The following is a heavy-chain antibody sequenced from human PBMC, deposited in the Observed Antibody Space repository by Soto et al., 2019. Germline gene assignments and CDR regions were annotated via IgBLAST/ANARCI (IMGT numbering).Heavy chain of an antibody. CDR1: GFILSTYA. Sequence: QVQLVESGGGVVQPGRSLRLSCAASGFILSTYAMYWVRQAPGKGLEWVAVISYDGNNKYYPDSVKGRFTISRDNSKNTLYLQMNSLRAEDTAVYYCARAGCDGGSCYTLVGLRYGMDVWGQGTTVTVSS. D-gene: IGHD2-15*01. V-gene: IGHV3-30-3*01. J-gene: IGHJ6*02. CDR2: ISYDGNNK. CDR3: ARAGCDGGSCYTLVGLRYGMDV.